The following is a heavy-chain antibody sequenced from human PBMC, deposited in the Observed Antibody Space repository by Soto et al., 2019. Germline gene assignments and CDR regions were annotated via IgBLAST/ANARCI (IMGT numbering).Heavy chain of an antibody. CDR2: ISDSGDNT. V-gene: IGHV3-23*01. Sequence: EVQLLESGGGLVQPGGSLRLSCAASGFTFSSYGMTWVRQAAGKGLEWVATISDSGDNTYYADSVRVRFTISRDNSKNTLSLQMNGLRAEDTAVYYCAKLLDTTKYASEKRASWGQGALVTVTS. D-gene: IGHD2-2*01. CDR1: GFTFSSYG. CDR3: AKLLDTTKYASEKRAS. J-gene: IGHJ5*02.